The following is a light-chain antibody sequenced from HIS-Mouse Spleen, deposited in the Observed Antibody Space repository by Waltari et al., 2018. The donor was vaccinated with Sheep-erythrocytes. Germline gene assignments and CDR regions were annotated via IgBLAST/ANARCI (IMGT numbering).Light chain of an antibody. CDR2: LGS. CDR3: MQALQTPYT. V-gene: IGKV2-28*01. J-gene: IGKJ2*01. CDR1: QSLLHSNGYNY. Sequence: DIVMTQSPLSLPVTPGEPASISCRPSQSLLHSNGYNYLDWYLQKPGQSPQLLVYLGSSRSAGFPDRFSGSGSGTDFTLKISRVEAEDVGVYYCMQALQTPYTFGQGTKLEIK.